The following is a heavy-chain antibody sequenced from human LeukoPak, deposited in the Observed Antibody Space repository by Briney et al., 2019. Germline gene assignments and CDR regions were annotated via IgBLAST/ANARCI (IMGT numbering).Heavy chain of an antibody. J-gene: IGHJ4*02. CDR1: GFTFSSYS. CDR3: ARSGLRTPPRKYYFDY. Sequence: PGGSLRLSCAASGFTFSSYSMNWVRQAPGKGLEWVSSISSSSSYIYYADSAKGRFTISRDNAKNSLYLQMNSLRAEDTAVYYCARSGLRTPPRKYYFDYWGQGTLVTVSS. V-gene: IGHV3-21*01. D-gene: IGHD5-12*01. CDR2: ISSSSSYI.